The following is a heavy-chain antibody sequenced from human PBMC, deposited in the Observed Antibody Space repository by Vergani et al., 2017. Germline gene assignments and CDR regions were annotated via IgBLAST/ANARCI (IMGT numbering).Heavy chain of an antibody. CDR3: ARELGRDYGDYVRDFDY. CDR1: GGSISSYY. Sequence: QVQLQESGPGLVKPSETLSLTCTVSGGSISSYYWSWIRQPPGKGLEWIGYIYYSGSTNYNPSLKSRVTISVDTSKNQFSLKLSSVTAADTAVYYCARELGRDYGDYVRDFDYWGQGTLVTVSS. CDR2: IYYSGST. J-gene: IGHJ4*02. D-gene: IGHD4-17*01. V-gene: IGHV4-59*01.